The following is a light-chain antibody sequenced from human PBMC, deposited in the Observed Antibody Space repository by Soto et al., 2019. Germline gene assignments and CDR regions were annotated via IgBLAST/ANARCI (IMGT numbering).Light chain of an antibody. Sequence: DIQMTQSPSSLSASIGDRITITCRASQTISNSLNWYQQKPGKAPNLLIYAASTLQRGVPSRFSGSGSGTDFTLTISSLQPEDFATYYCQQSYSPARTFGQGTNVEIK. CDR2: AAS. J-gene: IGKJ1*01. CDR3: QQSYSPART. V-gene: IGKV1-39*01. CDR1: QTISNS.